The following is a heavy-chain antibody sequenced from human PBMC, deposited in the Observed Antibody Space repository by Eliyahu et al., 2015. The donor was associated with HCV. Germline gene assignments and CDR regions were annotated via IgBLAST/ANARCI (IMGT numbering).Heavy chain of an antibody. D-gene: IGHD2-21*02. CDR3: ATDSNCGGVCYSGL. V-gene: IGHV1-2*06. Sequence: QVQLVQSGAEVKKPGASVXVXCXASGYAFPSNFMHWVRQAPGQGLEWVGRINPNTGDTDYAQKFLGRVSLTRDTSITTAYMELNRLRSDDTAVYYCATDSNCGGVCYSGLWGQGTLVIVSS. CDR1: GYAFPSNF. J-gene: IGHJ4*02. CDR2: INPNTGDT.